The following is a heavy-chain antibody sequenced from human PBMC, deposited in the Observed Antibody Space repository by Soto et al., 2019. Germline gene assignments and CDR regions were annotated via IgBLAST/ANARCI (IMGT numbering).Heavy chain of an antibody. Sequence: PGGSLRLSCAASGFTFSSYAMHWVRQAPGKGLEWVAVISYDGSNKHYADSVKGRFTISRDNSKNTLYLQMNSLRAEDTAVYYCASGPSIAVAQTPFDYWGQGTLVTVSS. V-gene: IGHV3-30-3*01. CDR2: ISYDGSNK. CDR3: ASGPSIAVAQTPFDY. J-gene: IGHJ4*02. CDR1: GFTFSSYA. D-gene: IGHD6-19*01.